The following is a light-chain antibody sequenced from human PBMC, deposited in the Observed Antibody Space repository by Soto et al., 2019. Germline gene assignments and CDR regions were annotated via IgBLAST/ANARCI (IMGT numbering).Light chain of an antibody. CDR3: QQYNTFSAT. Sequence: DIQLTQSPSTLSASVGDRVTITCRASQNIASWLAWYQQESGKAPKVLIYGASTLESGVPSRFSGSGSGTEFTLTINNLQPGDFATYYCQQYNTFSATFGQGTRLEIK. CDR1: QNIASW. J-gene: IGKJ5*01. V-gene: IGKV1-5*01. CDR2: GAS.